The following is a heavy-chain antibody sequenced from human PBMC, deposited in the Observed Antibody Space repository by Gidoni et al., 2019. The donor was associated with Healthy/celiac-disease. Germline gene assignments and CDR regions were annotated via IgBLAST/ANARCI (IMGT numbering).Heavy chain of an antibody. V-gene: IGHV1-69*06. J-gene: IGHJ6*03. CDR1: GGTFSSYA. CDR2: IIPIFGTA. D-gene: IGHD6-6*01. Sequence: QVQLVQSGAEVKKPGSSVQVSCKASGGTFSSYAISWVRQAPGQGLEWMGGIIPIFGTANYAQKFQGRVTITADKSTSSAYMELSSLRSEDTAMYYCATGLSSSPFYYYYYMDVWGKGTTVTVSS. CDR3: ATGLSSSPFYYYYYMDV.